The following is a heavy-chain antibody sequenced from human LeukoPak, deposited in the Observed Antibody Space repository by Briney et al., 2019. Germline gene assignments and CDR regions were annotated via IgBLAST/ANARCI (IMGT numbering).Heavy chain of an antibody. D-gene: IGHD6-13*01. J-gene: IGHJ4*02. V-gene: IGHV3-33*01. CDR2: IWYDGSND. CDR1: GFTFSSFG. Sequence: GRSLRLSCAASGFTFSSFGMYWVRQAPGKALEWLAVIWYDGSNDDYADSVKGRFTISRDNSKNTLYLQMNSLRAEDTALYSCARDPSGIAAAGRGDYWGQGTLVTVSS. CDR3: ARDPSGIAAAGRGDY.